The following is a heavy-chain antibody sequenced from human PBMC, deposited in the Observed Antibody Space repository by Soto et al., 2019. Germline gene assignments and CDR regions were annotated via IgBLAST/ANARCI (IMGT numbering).Heavy chain of an antibody. Sequence: GGSLSLSCAASGFTFSSYAMHWVRQAPGKGLEWVAVISYDGSNKYYADSVKGRFTISRDNSKNTLYLQMNSLRAEDTAVYYCAREGSGYYYYYGMDVWGQGTTVTVSS. CDR3: AREGSGYYYYYGMDV. J-gene: IGHJ6*02. V-gene: IGHV3-30-3*01. CDR2: ISYDGSNK. CDR1: GFTFSSYA. D-gene: IGHD2-15*01.